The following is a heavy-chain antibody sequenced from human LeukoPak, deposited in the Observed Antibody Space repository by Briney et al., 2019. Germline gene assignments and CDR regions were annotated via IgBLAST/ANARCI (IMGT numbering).Heavy chain of an antibody. Sequence: PSETLSLTCAVYGGSFSGYYWSWIRQPPGKGLEWIGEINHSGSTNYNPSLKSRVTISVDTSKNQFSLKLSSVTAADTAVYYCARARWPDWDSSGPPAFDIWGQGTMVTVSS. D-gene: IGHD3-22*01. J-gene: IGHJ3*02. CDR3: ARARWPDWDSSGPPAFDI. CDR1: GGSFSGYY. V-gene: IGHV4-34*01. CDR2: INHSGST.